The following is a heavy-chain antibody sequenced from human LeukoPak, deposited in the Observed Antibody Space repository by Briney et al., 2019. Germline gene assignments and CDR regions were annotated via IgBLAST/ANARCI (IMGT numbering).Heavy chain of an antibody. CDR1: GFTFSSYR. V-gene: IGHV3-21*01. Sequence: GGSLRLSCADSGFTFSSYRMNWVRQAPGKGLEWVSSISSSSSYIYYADSVKGRFTISRDNAKNSLYLQMNSLRAEDTAVYYCARDQGKDAYDIWGQGTMVTVSS. CDR3: ARDQGKDAYDI. J-gene: IGHJ3*02. CDR2: ISSSSSYI.